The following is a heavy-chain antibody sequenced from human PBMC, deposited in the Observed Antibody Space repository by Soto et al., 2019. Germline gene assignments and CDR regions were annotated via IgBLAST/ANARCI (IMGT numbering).Heavy chain of an antibody. CDR2: ISDSGGST. CDR3: GKGGGSTYYYYMDV. CDR1: GFTFSNYG. D-gene: IGHD6-13*01. Sequence: GGSLRLSCAASGFTFSNYGMNWVRQAPGKWLEWVSSISDSGGSTNYAESVKGRFTISRDNSKNTLYLQMDSLRPEDTAVYYCGKGGGSTYYYYMDVWGKGTTVTSP. V-gene: IGHV3-23*01. J-gene: IGHJ6*03.